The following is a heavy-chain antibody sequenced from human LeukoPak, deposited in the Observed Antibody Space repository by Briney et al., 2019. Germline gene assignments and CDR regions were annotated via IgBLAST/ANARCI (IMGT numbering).Heavy chain of an antibody. CDR3: ARERDGEYYFDY. CDR2: ASSSADGT. V-gene: IGHV3-23*01. D-gene: IGHD3-10*01. CDR1: GFTFSSYA. Sequence: GGSLRLSCVASGFTFSSYAMTWVRQAPGKGLEWVSGASSSADGTFYADSVKGRFTISRDNAKNSLYLQMNSLRAEDTALYYCARERDGEYYFDYWGQGTLVTVSS. J-gene: IGHJ4*02.